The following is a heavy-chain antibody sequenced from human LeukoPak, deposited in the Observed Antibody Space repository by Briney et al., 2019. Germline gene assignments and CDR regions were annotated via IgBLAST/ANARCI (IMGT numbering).Heavy chain of an antibody. CDR3: ARSQGTWFDY. CDR1: GFTVSSNS. D-gene: IGHD3-10*01. V-gene: IGHV3-53*01. J-gene: IGHJ4*02. CDR2: IYSGGST. Sequence: GGSLRLSCTVSGFTVSSNSMSWVRQAPGKGLEWVSFIYSGGSTQYSDSVKGRFTISRDNSKNTLYLQMNSLRAEDTAVYYCARSQGTWFDYWGQGTLVTVSS.